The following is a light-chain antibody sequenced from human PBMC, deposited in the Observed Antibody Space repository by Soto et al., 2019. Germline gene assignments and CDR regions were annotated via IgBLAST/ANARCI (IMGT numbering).Light chain of an antibody. Sequence: DIQMTQSPSTLSASVGDRVTITCRASQSISSWLAWYQQKPGKAPKLLIYQASSLETGFPSRFSGSGSGTEFTLTISSLQPDDFATYFFQKYNSFTWTFGQGTKVEIK. CDR3: QKYNSFTWT. V-gene: IGKV1-5*03. CDR1: QSISSW. CDR2: QAS. J-gene: IGKJ1*01.